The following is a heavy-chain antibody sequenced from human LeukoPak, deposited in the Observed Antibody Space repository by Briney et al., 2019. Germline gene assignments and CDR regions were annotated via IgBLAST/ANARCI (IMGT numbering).Heavy chain of an antibody. V-gene: IGHV1-69*13. CDR3: ARGDCGGDCYIDY. CDR2: IIPIFGTA. Sequence: GASVKVSCTASGGTFSSYAISWVRQAPGQGLEWMGGIIPIFGTANYAQKFQGRVTITADESTSTAYMELSSLRSEDTAVYYCARGDCGGDCYIDYWGQGTLVTVSS. D-gene: IGHD2-21*02. CDR1: GGTFSSYA. J-gene: IGHJ4*02.